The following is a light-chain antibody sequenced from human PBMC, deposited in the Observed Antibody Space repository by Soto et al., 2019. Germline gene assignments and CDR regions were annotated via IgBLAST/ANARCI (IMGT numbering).Light chain of an antibody. CDR1: QSVSSD. V-gene: IGKV3-15*01. Sequence: EIVMTQSPATLSVSPGERATLSCRASQSVSSDLAWYQQKPGQAPRLLIYGASTRATGIPATFSGSGSGTEFTLTITSLQSEDFAVYYCQQYGSSITFGQGTRLEIK. CDR2: GAS. CDR3: QQYGSSIT. J-gene: IGKJ5*01.